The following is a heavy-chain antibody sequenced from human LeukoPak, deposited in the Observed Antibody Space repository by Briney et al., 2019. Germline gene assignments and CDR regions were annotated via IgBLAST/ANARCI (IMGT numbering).Heavy chain of an antibody. CDR1: RYTFTGYY. CDR2: INPNSGGT. CDR3: ARVAARGVARAHFDY. D-gene: IGHD2-21*01. J-gene: IGHJ4*02. V-gene: IGHV1-2*02. Sequence: ASVRVSCKASRYTFTGYYMHWVRQAPGQGLEWMGWINPNSGGTNYAQKFQGRVTMTRDTSISTAYMELSRLRSDDTAVYYCARVAARGVARAHFDYWGQGTLVTVSS.